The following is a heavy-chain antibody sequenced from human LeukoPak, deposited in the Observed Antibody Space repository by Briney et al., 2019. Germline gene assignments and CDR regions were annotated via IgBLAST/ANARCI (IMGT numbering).Heavy chain of an antibody. V-gene: IGHV3-74*01. CDR2: IDSDGSST. D-gene: IGHD2-15*01. CDR1: GFTFSSYW. Sequence: GGSLRLSCAASGFTFSSYWIHWVRQAPGKGLVWVSRIDSDGSSTIYADSVKGRFTISRDNAKNTLNLQMNSLRAEDTALYYCARSGAPTPDYWGQGTLVIVSS. CDR3: ARSGAPTPDY. J-gene: IGHJ4*02.